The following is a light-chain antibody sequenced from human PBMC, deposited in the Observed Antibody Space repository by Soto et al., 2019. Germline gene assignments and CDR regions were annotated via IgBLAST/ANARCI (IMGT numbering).Light chain of an antibody. Sequence: QSALTQPPSASGSPEQSVTISCTGTRSDVGGYKYVSWYQQHAGKAPKLIIYEVNKRPSGVPDRFSGSKSGNTASLTVSGLQAEDEADYYCCSYAGGTYFEVFGTGTKLTVL. J-gene: IGLJ1*01. CDR1: RSDVGGYKY. V-gene: IGLV2-8*01. CDR3: CSYAGGTYFEV. CDR2: EVN.